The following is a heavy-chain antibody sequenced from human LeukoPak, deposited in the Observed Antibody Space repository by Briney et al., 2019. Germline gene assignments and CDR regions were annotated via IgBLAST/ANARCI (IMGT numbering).Heavy chain of an antibody. CDR2: IYYSGST. CDR1: GGSISSGDYY. CDR3: ARDLSTDSNYAYGMDV. D-gene: IGHD4-11*01. Sequence: PSETLSLTCTVSGGSISSGDYYWSWLRQPPGTGLEWIGYIYYSGSTYYNPSLKSRVTIPVDTSKNQFSLKLSSVTAADTAVYYCARDLSTDSNYAYGMDVWGQGTTVTVSS. J-gene: IGHJ6*02. V-gene: IGHV4-30-4*01.